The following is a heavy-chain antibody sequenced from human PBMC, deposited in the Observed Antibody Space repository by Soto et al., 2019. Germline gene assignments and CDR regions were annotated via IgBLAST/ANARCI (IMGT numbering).Heavy chain of an antibody. CDR2: IYHSGST. Sequence: QVQLQESGPGLVKPSGTLSLTCAVSGGSISSSDWWSWVRQPPGKGLGWIGEIYHSGSTNYNPSLKSRVTISVEKSKNQFSLKLSSVTAADTAIYYCARGSGRSRVGYAYWGQGTLVTVSS. V-gene: IGHV4-4*02. CDR3: ARGSGRSRVGYAY. CDR1: GGSISSSDW. D-gene: IGHD2-8*01. J-gene: IGHJ4*02.